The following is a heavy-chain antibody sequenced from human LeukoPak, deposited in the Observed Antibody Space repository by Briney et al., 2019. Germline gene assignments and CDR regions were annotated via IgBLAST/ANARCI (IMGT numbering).Heavy chain of an antibody. Sequence: GGSLRLSCAASGFTFSSYSMNWVRQAPGKGLEWVSYISSSSSYIYYADSVKGRFTISRDNAKNSLYLQMNSLRAEDTAVYYCASSIRDILTGHLDAFDIWGQGTMVTVSS. CDR1: GFTFSSYS. V-gene: IGHV3-21*05. D-gene: IGHD3-9*01. CDR2: ISSSSSYI. CDR3: ASSIRDILTGHLDAFDI. J-gene: IGHJ3*02.